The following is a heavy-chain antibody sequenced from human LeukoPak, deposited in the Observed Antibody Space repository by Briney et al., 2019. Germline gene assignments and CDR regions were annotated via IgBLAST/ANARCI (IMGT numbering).Heavy chain of an antibody. CDR2: ISSSGSTI. CDR3: ARDLGYCTSTSCYSLYGMDV. Sequence: GGSLRLPCAASGFTFSSYEMNWVRQAPGKGLEWVSYISSSGSTIHYADSVKGRFTISRDNAKNSLYLQMNSLRAEDTAVYYCARDLGYCTSTSCYSLYGMDVWGKGTTVTVSS. J-gene: IGHJ6*04. D-gene: IGHD2-2*02. V-gene: IGHV3-48*03. CDR1: GFTFSSYE.